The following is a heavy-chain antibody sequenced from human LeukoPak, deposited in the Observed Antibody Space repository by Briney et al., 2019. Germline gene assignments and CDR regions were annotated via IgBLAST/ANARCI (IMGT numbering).Heavy chain of an antibody. CDR2: INSDGSST. CDR1: GFTFSSYW. D-gene: IGHD5-18*01. Sequence: TGGSLRLSCAASGFTFSSYWMHWVRQAPGKGLVWVSRINSDGSSTSYADSVKGRFTISRDNAKNTLYLQMNSLRAEDTAVYYCARDPSGGYSYGWDGFDYWGQGTLVTVSS. J-gene: IGHJ4*02. V-gene: IGHV3-74*01. CDR3: ARDPSGGYSYGWDGFDY.